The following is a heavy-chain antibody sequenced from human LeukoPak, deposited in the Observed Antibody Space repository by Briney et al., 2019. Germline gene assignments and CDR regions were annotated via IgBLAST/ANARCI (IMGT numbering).Heavy chain of an antibody. Sequence: SETLSLTCTVSGGSISSYYWSWIRQPPGKGLEWIGYIYYSGSTNYNPSLKSRVTMSVDTSKNQFSLKLSSVTAADTAVYYCARVRYDILTGYVDPWGQGTLVTVSS. CDR2: IYYSGST. J-gene: IGHJ5*02. V-gene: IGHV4-59*12. CDR1: GGSISSYY. D-gene: IGHD3-9*01. CDR3: ARVRYDILTGYVDP.